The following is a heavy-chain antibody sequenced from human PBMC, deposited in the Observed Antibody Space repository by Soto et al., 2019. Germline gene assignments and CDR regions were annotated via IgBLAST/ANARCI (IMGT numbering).Heavy chain of an antibody. D-gene: IGHD1-26*01. CDR1: GNTFMSYG. CDR3: ARHGVGSFWYFDI. CDR2: ISAYNGKT. J-gene: IGHJ2*01. V-gene: IGHV1-18*01. Sequence: QDQLVQSGGEVKKPGASVKVSCKASGNTFMSYGFSWVRQAPGQGLEWMGWISAYNGKTDYAQKVQDRVIMTRDTVTSTVYMELTSMTSDDAAVYFCARHGVGSFWYFDIGGRGTLVSVSS.